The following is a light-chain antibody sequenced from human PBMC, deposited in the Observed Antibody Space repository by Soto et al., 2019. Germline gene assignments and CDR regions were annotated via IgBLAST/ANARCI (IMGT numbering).Light chain of an antibody. CDR1: SRDVGGSKY. CDR3: SSKTSSGTLYV. J-gene: IGLJ1*01. V-gene: IGLV2-14*01. Sequence: QSALTQPASVSGSPGQSITISCTGSSRDVGGSKYVSWYQQHPGKAPRLIIFEVSYRPSGVSNRFSGSKSDNTASLTVSGLQAEDEADYYCSSKTSSGTLYVFGTGTKVTVL. CDR2: EVS.